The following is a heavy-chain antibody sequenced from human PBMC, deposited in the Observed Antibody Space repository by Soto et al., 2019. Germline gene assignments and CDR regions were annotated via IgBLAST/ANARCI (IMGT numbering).Heavy chain of an antibody. J-gene: IGHJ4*02. CDR1: GFTFSSYA. V-gene: IGHV3-23*01. Sequence: GGSLRLSCAASGFTFSSYAMSWVRQAPGKGLEWVSAISGSGGSTYYADSVKGRFTISRDNSKNTLYLQMNSLRAEDTAVYYCAKDIKQAEMATIVGYWGQGTLVTVSS. D-gene: IGHD5-12*01. CDR2: ISGSGGST. CDR3: AKDIKQAEMATIVGY.